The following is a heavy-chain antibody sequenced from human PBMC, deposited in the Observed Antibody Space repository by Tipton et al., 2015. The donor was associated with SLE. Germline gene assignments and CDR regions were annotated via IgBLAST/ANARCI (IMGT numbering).Heavy chain of an antibody. D-gene: IGHD6-13*01. V-gene: IGHV4-39*07. CDR1: RGSISSTTYY. J-gene: IGHJ2*01. CDR2: IYYSGST. CDR3: AREGGSSWYWYFDL. Sequence: TLSLTCTVSRGSISSTTYYWGWIRQPPGKGLEWIGSIYYSGSTNYNPSLKSRVTISVDTSKNQFSLKLSSVTAADTAVYYCAREGGSSWYWYFDLWGRGTLVTVSS.